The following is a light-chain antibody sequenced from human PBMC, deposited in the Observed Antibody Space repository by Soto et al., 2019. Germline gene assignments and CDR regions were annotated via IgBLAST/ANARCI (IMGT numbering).Light chain of an antibody. CDR1: QSIRSN. V-gene: IGKV3-15*01. J-gene: IGKJ4*01. CDR3: QQYNNWPPST. CDR2: GAS. Sequence: EIVMTQSPATLSVSPGERATLSCRADQSIRSNLAWYQQKPGQAPRVLIYGASIRATGIPDRFSGSGSGTEFTLTISSLQSEDFAVYYCQQYNNWPPSTFGGGTKVEIK.